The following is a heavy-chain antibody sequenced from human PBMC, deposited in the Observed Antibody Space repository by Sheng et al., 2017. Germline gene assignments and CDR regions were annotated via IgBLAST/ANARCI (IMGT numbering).Heavy chain of an antibody. CDR3: ARGRDCAGGIRCYGRPYYGMDV. Sequence: VEAGGGLAQPGRSLRLSCVASGFPFKEFVMHWVRQAPGKGLEWVSGISWNSGNKVYADSVRGRFTISRDNAENSLFLQMNSLRSEDTAVYYCARGRDCAGGIRCYGRPYYGMDVWGQRTTVTVSS. V-gene: IGHV3-9*01. J-gene: IGHJ6*02. D-gene: IGHD2-8*02. CDR1: GFPFKEFV. CDR2: ISWNSGNK.